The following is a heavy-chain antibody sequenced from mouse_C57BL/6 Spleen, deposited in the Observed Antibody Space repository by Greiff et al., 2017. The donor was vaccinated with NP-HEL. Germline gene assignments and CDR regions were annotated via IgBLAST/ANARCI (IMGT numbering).Heavy chain of an antibody. V-gene: IGHV3-6*01. CDR2: ISYDGSN. J-gene: IGHJ3*01. CDR1: GYSITSGYY. CDR3: AREGFAY. Sequence: EVKLEESGPGLVKPSQSLSLTCSVTGYSITSGYYWNWIRQFPGNKLEWMGYISYDGSNNYNPSLKNRISITRDTSKNQFFLKLNSVTTEDTATYYCAREGFAYWAKGLWSLSLQ.